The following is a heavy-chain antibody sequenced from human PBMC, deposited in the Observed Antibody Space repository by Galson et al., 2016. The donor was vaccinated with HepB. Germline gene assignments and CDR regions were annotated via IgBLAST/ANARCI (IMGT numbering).Heavy chain of an antibody. CDR3: VKDLGRLVLGDGYFDY. CDR1: GFNFEDYT. CDR2: ITWDSGST. V-gene: IGHV3-43*01. D-gene: IGHD3-10*01. J-gene: IGHJ4*02. Sequence: SLRLSCAASGFNFEDYTMHWVRQTPGQGLEWVSLITWDSGSTYYAASLKGRFTISSDNSKKSLYLQMKSLTAEDTAFYYCVKDLGRLVLGDGYFDYWGQGILVTVSS.